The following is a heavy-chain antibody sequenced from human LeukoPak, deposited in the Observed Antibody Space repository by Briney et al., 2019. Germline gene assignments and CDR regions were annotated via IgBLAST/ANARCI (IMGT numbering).Heavy chain of an antibody. CDR1: GFTFSYHW. D-gene: IGHD5-18*01. CDR3: AEDLVDTAMADY. V-gene: IGHV3-7*01. J-gene: IGHJ4*02. CDR2: IKNDGTVK. Sequence: PGGSLTLSCAASGFTFSYHWMTWVRQAPGKGLEWVANIKNDGTVKNYVDSVKGRFTISRDNAKNSLYLQMNSLRAEDTGVYYCAEDLVDTAMADYWGQGTLVTVSS.